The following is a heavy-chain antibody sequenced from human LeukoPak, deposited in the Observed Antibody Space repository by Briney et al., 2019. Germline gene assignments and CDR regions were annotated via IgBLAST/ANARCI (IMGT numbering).Heavy chain of an antibody. CDR2: IWYDGSNK. J-gene: IGHJ4*02. D-gene: IGHD3-3*01. V-gene: IGHV3-33*01. CDR3: ARGGPEWPLDY. CDR1: GFSFSSYG. Sequence: GGSLRLYCAASGFSFSSYGMLWVRQAPGKGLERVAVIWYDGSNKYYADSVKGRFTISRDNSKNTLYLQMNSLRAEDTAVYYCARGGPEWPLDYWGQGTLVTVSS.